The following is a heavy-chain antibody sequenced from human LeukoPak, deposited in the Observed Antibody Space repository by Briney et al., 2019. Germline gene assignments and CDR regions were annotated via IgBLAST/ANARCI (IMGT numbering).Heavy chain of an antibody. CDR1: GGSISSYY. D-gene: IGHD1-1*01. CDR3: ARVLERRGWFDP. V-gene: IGHV4-59*01. J-gene: IGHJ5*02. CDR2: IYYSGST. Sequence: SETLSLTCTVSGGSISSYYWSWIRQPPGKGLDWIGYIYYSGSTNYNPSLKSRVTISVDTSKNQFSLRLSSVTAADTAVYYCARVLERRGWFDPWGQGTLVTVSS.